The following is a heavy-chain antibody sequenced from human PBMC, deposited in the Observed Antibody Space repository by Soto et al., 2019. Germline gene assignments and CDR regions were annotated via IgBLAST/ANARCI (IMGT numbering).Heavy chain of an antibody. CDR1: GGTFSSYA. Sequence: ASVKVSCKASGGTFSSYAISWVRQAPGQGLEWMGGIIPIFGTANYAQKFQGRVTITADESTSTAYMELSSLRSEDTAVYYCAGRYGGRSPYGMDVWGQGTTVTVSS. D-gene: IGHD4-17*01. CDR3: AGRYGGRSPYGMDV. CDR2: IIPIFGTA. V-gene: IGHV1-69*13. J-gene: IGHJ6*02.